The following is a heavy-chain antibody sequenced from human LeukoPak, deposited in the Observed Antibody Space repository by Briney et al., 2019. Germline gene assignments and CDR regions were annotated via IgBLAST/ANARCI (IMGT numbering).Heavy chain of an antibody. Sequence: SETLSLTCTVSGGSISSYYWSWIRQPAGKGLEWIGRIYTSGSTNYNPSLKSRVTMSVDTSKNQFSLKLSSVTAADTAVYYCAKDPAPDPTGIQLWFYFDYWGQGTLVTVSS. CDR3: AKDPAPDPTGIQLWFYFDY. CDR1: GGSISSYY. J-gene: IGHJ4*02. V-gene: IGHV4-4*07. CDR2: IYTSGST. D-gene: IGHD5-18*01.